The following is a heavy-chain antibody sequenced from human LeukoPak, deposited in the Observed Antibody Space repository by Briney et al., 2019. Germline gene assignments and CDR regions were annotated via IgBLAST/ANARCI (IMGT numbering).Heavy chain of an antibody. CDR3: AGYCSGGSCFFY. V-gene: IGHV3-21*04. Sequence: SGGSLRLSCAASGFTFSSYSMNWVRQAPGKGLEWVSSISSSSSYIYYADSVKGRFTISRDNAKNSLYLQMNSLRAEDTAVYYRAGYCSGGSCFFYWGQGTLVTVSS. CDR1: GFTFSSYS. J-gene: IGHJ4*02. CDR2: ISSSSSYI. D-gene: IGHD2-15*01.